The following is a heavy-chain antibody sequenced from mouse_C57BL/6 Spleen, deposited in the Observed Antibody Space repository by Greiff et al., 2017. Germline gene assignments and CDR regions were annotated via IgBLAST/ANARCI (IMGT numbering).Heavy chain of an antibody. V-gene: IGHV5-4*01. J-gene: IGHJ1*03. CDR2: ISDGGSYT. Sequence: EVQVVESGGGLVKPGGSLKLSCAASGFTFSSYAMSWVRQTPEKRLEWVATISDGGSYTYYPDNVKGRFTISRDTAKNNLYLQMSHLKSEDTAMXYCARDWRDRYFDVWGTGTTVTVSS. CDR1: GFTFSSYA. CDR3: ARDWRDRYFDV.